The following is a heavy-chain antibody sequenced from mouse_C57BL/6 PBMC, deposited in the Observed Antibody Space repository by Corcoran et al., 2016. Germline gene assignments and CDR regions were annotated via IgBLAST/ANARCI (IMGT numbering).Heavy chain of an antibody. Sequence: QIQLVQSGPELKKPGETVKISCKASGYTFTTYGMSWVKQAPGKGLKWMGWINTYSGVPTYADDFKGRFAFSLETSASTAYLQINNLKNEDTATYCCARGDYGSSSFACWGQGTLVTVSA. D-gene: IGHD1-1*01. V-gene: IGHV9-3*01. CDR3: ARGDYGSSSFAC. J-gene: IGHJ3*01. CDR2: INTYSGVP. CDR1: GYTFTTYG.